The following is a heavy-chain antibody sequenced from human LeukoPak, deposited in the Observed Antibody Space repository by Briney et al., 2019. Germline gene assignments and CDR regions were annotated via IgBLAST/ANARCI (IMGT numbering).Heavy chain of an antibody. Sequence: GASVKVSCKASGGTFSSYAISWVRQAPGQGLEWMGGIIPSFGTANYAQKFQGRVTITADKSTSTAYMELRSLRSDDTGVYYCATCAVNTYGYLDYYYMEVWGKGTTVTVSS. D-gene: IGHD5-18*01. CDR3: ATCAVNTYGYLDYYYMEV. V-gene: IGHV1-69*06. CDR2: IIPSFGTA. J-gene: IGHJ6*03. CDR1: GGTFSSYA.